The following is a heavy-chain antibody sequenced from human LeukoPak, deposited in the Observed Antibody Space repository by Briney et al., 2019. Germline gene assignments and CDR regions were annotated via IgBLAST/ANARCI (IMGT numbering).Heavy chain of an antibody. CDR3: ARNSGANVYTYSFQY. Sequence: GGSLRLSCVVSGLTFDDYGMSWVRQAPGKGLEWVSGINWNGGTTTYADSVKGRFTISRDNAKNSLYLQMNSLRVEDTAFYYCARNSGANVYTYSFQYWGRGTQVTVSS. CDR2: INWNGGTT. J-gene: IGHJ4*02. V-gene: IGHV3-20*04. D-gene: IGHD1-26*01. CDR1: GLTFDDYG.